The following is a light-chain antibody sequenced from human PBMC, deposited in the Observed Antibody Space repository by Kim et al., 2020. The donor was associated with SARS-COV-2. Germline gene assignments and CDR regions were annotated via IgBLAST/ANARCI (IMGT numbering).Light chain of an antibody. J-gene: IGLJ3*02. CDR3: LSYTDSGTRV. V-gene: IGLV2-14*03. CDR2: DVN. CDR1: SSDIGTYNY. Sequence: GQSFTISGTGTSSDIGTYNYVSWFQHHPGKAPKLMIYDVNNRPSGVSDRFSGSKSGNTASLTISGLQAEDEADNYCLSYTDSGTRVFGGGTKVTVL.